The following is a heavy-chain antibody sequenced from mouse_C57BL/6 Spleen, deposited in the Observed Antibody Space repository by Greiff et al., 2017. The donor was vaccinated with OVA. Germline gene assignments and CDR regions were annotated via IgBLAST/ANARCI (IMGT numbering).Heavy chain of an antibody. D-gene: IGHD1-1*01. CDR1: GYTFTSYW. CDR2: INPSNGGT. J-gene: IGHJ3*01. Sequence: QVQLQQPGTELVKPGASVKLSCKASGYTFTSYWMHWVKQRPGQGLEWIGNINPSNGGTNYNEKFNSKATLTVDKSASTAYMQLSSLTSEDSAVYYCAREAGLYYGSPWFAYWGQGTLVTVSA. CDR3: AREAGLYYGSPWFAY. V-gene: IGHV1-53*01.